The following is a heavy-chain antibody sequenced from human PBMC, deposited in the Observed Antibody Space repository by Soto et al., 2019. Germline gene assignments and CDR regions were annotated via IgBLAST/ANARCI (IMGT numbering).Heavy chain of an antibody. V-gene: IGHV3-11*01. CDR3: ARGSGYYTYYFDY. D-gene: IGHD3-3*01. CDR1: GFTFSDYY. Sequence: PVGSLRLSCAASGFTFSDYYMSWIRQAPGKGLEWVSYISSSGSTIYYADSVKGRFTISRDNAKNSLYLQMNSLRAEDTAVYCCARGSGYYTYYFDYWGQGTLVTVSS. CDR2: ISSSGSTI. J-gene: IGHJ4*02.